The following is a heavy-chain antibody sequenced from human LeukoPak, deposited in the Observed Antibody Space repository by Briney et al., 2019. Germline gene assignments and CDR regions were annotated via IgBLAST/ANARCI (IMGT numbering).Heavy chain of an antibody. CDR3: AVVVAAIPPYGVDV. Sequence: GGSLRLSCAASGFTVSSSYMSWVRQAPGKGLEWVSVIYSGGTTYHADSVKGRFTTSRDNSKNTLYLQMNSLRAEDTAVYYCAVVVAAIPPYGVDVWGQGTTVTVSS. V-gene: IGHV3-53*01. D-gene: IGHD2-21*02. CDR2: IYSGGTT. CDR1: GFTVSSSY. J-gene: IGHJ6*02.